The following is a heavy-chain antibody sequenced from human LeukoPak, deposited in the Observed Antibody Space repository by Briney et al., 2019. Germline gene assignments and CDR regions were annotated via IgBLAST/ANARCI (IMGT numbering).Heavy chain of an antibody. CDR2: IYYSGST. CDR1: GVSISSYY. J-gene: IGHJ4*02. D-gene: IGHD6-19*01. V-gene: IGHV4-59*12. CDR3: ARGYYSSGWFDY. Sequence: SETLSLTCTVSGVSISSYYWSWIRQPPGKGLEWIGYIYYSGSTNYNPSLKSRVTISVDTSKNQFSLKLSSVTAADTAVYYCARGYYSSGWFDYWGQGTLVTVSS.